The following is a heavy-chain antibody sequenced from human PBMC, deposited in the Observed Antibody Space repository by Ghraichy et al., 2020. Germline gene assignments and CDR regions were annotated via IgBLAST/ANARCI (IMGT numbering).Heavy chain of an antibody. V-gene: IGHV3-23*01. CDR1: GFTFSSYA. Sequence: GGSLRLSCAASGFTFSSYAMSWVRQAPGKGLEWVSAISGSGGSTYYADSVKGRFTFSRDNSKNTLYLQMNSLRAEDTAVYYCAKGDIVVVPAALDYWGQGTLVTVSS. J-gene: IGHJ4*02. CDR3: AKGDIVVVPAALDY. D-gene: IGHD2-2*01. CDR2: ISGSGGST.